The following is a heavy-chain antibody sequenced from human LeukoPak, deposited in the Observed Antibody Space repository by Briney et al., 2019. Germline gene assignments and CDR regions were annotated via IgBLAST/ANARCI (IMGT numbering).Heavy chain of an antibody. Sequence: SETLSLTCTVSGGSISSSSYYWGWIRQPPGKGLEWIGSIYYSGSTYYNPSLKSRVTISVDTSKNQFSLKLSSVTAADTAVYYCARDHYDFWSGYRSLDAFDIWGQGTMVTVSS. CDR1: GGSISSSSYY. V-gene: IGHV4-39*07. CDR3: ARDHYDFWSGYRSLDAFDI. J-gene: IGHJ3*02. CDR2: IYYSGST. D-gene: IGHD3-3*01.